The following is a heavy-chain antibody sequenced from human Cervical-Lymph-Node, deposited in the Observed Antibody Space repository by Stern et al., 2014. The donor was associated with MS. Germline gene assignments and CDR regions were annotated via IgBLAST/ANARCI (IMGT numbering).Heavy chain of an antibody. D-gene: IGHD4-23*01. CDR2: IIPIFGTG. CDR1: GGTFSSYA. J-gene: IGHJ4*02. CDR3: ARDRWDGGNLFDY. Sequence: QVQLVESGAEVKKPGSSGKVSCKASGGTFSSYAISWVRQAPGQGLEWMGGIIPIFGTGKYAQKFQGRVTITADESTSTAYMELSSLRSEDTAVYYCARDRWDGGNLFDYWGQGTLVIVSS. V-gene: IGHV1-69*01.